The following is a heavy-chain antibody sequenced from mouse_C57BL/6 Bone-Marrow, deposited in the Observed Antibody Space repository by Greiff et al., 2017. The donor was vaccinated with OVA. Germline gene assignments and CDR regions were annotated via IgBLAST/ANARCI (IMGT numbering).Heavy chain of an antibody. CDR1: GFTFSNYW. V-gene: IGHV6-3*01. J-gene: IGHJ4*01. CDR2: IRLKSDNYAT. Sequence: EVKVVESGGGLVQPGGSMKLSCVASGFTFSNYWMNWVRQSPEKGLEWVAQIRLKSDNYATHYAESVKGRFTISRDDSKSSVYLQMNNLRAEDTGIYYCTGFYYYGSSSTWAMDYWGQGTSVTVSS. D-gene: IGHD1-1*01. CDR3: TGFYYYGSSSTWAMDY.